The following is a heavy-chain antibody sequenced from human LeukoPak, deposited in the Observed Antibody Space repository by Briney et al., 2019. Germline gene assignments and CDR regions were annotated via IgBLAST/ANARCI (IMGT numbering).Heavy chain of an antibody. J-gene: IGHJ4*02. CDR1: EFSFSSSG. D-gene: IGHD5-18*01. CDR3: AKGDSYGYVR. Sequence: GGSLRLSCAASEFSFSSSGMHWVRQAPGKGLEWVTFIRDDGSKKYYADSVKGRFTISRDNSKNTLYLQMNSLRAEDTAVYYCAKGDSYGYVRWGQGTLVTVSS. CDR2: IRDDGSKK. V-gene: IGHV3-30*02.